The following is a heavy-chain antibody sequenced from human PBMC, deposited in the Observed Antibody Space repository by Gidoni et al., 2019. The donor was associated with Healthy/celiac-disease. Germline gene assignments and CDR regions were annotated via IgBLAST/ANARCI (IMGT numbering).Heavy chain of an antibody. V-gene: IGHV3-23*01. D-gene: IGHD6-19*01. J-gene: IGHJ3*02. CDR2: ISGSGGST. Sequence: GKGLEWVSAISGSGGSTYYADSVKGRFTISRDDSKNTLYLQMNSLRAEDTAVYYCAKVYSSGWGGAFDIWGQGTMVTVSS. CDR3: AKVYSSGWGGAFDI.